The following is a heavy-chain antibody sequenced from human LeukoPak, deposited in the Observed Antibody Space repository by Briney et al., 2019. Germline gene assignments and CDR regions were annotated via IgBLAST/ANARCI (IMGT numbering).Heavy chain of an antibody. Sequence: PGGSLRLSCAASGFTFSSYAMSWVRQAPGKGLEWVSAISGSGGSTYYADSVKGRFTISRDNSKNSLYLQMNSLRAEDTAVYYCAREYYYGSGSYMGEYYYYGMDVWGKGTTVTVSS. D-gene: IGHD3-10*01. V-gene: IGHV3-23*01. CDR2: ISGSGGST. CDR3: AREYYYGSGSYMGEYYYYGMDV. J-gene: IGHJ6*04. CDR1: GFTFSSYA.